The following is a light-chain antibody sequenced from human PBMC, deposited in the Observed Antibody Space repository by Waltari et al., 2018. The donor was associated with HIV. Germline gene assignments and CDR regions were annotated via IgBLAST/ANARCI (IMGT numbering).Light chain of an antibody. CDR3: AAWDDSLSATV. Sequence: QSVLTQPPSASGTPRQRVTISCSGSSSNIGSTYVYWYQQLPGTAHQLLIYMSDHRPSGVPDRFSESKSGTSASLAISGLRSEDEAEYYCAAWDDSLSATVFGGGTKLTVL. J-gene: IGLJ2*01. CDR2: MSD. V-gene: IGLV1-47*01. CDR1: SSNIGSTY.